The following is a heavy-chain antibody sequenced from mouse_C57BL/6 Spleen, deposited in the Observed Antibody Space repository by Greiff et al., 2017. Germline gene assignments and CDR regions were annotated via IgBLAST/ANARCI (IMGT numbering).Heavy chain of an antibody. Sequence: EVQLQQSGPELVKPGASVKIPCKASGYTFTDYNMDWVKQSHGQSLEWIGAINPNNGGTIYNQKFKGKATLTVDKSSSTAYMELRSLTSEDTAVYYCARGYYGSSYDYFDYWGQGTTLTVSS. J-gene: IGHJ2*01. V-gene: IGHV1-18*01. CDR3: ARGYYGSSYDYFDY. CDR2: INPNNGGT. CDR1: GYTFTDYN. D-gene: IGHD1-1*01.